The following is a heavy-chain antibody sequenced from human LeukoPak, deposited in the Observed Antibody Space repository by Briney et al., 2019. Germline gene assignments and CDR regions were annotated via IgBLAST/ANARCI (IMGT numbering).Heavy chain of an antibody. J-gene: IGHJ3*02. CDR3: ALGEAVAGMHAFDI. CDR2: ISAYNGNT. CDR1: GYTFTSYG. Sequence: ASVKVSCKASGYTFTSYGISWVRQAPGQGLEWMGWISAYNGNTNYAQKLQGRVTMTTDTSTSTAYMELRSLRSDDTAVYYCALGEAVAGMHAFDIWGQGTMVTVSS. D-gene: IGHD6-19*01. V-gene: IGHV1-18*01.